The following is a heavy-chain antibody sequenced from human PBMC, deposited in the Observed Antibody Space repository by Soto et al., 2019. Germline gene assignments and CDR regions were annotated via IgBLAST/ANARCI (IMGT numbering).Heavy chain of an antibody. CDR3: ARERAVRGVIIIPYYYYGMDV. J-gene: IGHJ6*02. CDR2: ISAYNGNT. V-gene: IGHV1-18*01. D-gene: IGHD3-10*02. CDR1: GYTLTSYG. Sequence: ASVKVSCKASGYTLTSYGISWVRQAPGQGLEWMGWISAYNGNTNYAQKLQGRVTMTTDTSTSTAYMELRSLRSDDTAVYYCARERAVRGVIIIPYYYYGMDVWGQGTTVTVSS.